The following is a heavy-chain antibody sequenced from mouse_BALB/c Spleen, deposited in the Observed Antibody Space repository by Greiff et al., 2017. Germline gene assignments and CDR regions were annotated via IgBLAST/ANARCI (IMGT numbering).Heavy chain of an antibody. CDR2: ISDGGSYT. V-gene: IGHV5-4*02. Sequence: DVMLVESGGGLVKPGGSLKLSCAASGFTFSDYYMYWVRQTPEKRLEWVATISDGGSYTYYPDSVKGRFTISRDNAKNNLYLQMSSLKSEDTAMYYCARGSYYGNYYYAMDYWGQGTSVTVSS. J-gene: IGHJ4*01. D-gene: IGHD2-10*01. CDR1: GFTFSDYY. CDR3: ARGSYYGNYYYAMDY.